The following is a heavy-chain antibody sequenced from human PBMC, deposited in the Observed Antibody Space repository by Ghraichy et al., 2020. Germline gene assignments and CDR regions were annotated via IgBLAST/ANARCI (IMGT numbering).Heavy chain of an antibody. Sequence: SETLSLTCTVSGGSISSSSYYWGWIRQPPGKGLEWIGSIYYSGSTYYNPSLKSRVTISVDTSKNQFSLKLSSVTAADTAVYYCARHRDEQQLVPWWFDPWGQGTLVTVSS. CDR1: GGSISSSSYY. D-gene: IGHD6-13*01. V-gene: IGHV4-39*01. CDR2: IYYSGST. CDR3: ARHRDEQQLVPWWFDP. J-gene: IGHJ5*02.